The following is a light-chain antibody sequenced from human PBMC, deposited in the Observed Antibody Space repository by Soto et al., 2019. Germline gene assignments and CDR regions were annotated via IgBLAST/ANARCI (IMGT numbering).Light chain of an antibody. CDR2: GAS. Sequence: EIMMTQSPATLSVSPGERATLSCRASQGVSSNLAWYQQKPGQAPRLLIHGASTRATGIPARFSGSGSGTEFTLTISSLQSEDFAVYYCQQYYNGPPWTFGQGTKVEIK. CDR3: QQYYNGPPWT. V-gene: IGKV3-15*01. CDR1: QGVSSN. J-gene: IGKJ1*01.